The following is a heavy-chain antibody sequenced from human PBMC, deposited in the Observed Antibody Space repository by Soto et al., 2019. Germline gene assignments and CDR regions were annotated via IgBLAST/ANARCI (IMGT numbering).Heavy chain of an antibody. J-gene: IGHJ3*02. Sequence: GGSLRLCCAASGSTFSSYAMSWVRQAPGKGLEWVSAISGSGGSTYYADSVKGRFTISRDNSKNTLYLQMNSLRAEDTAVYYCAKLVEYSGYDGRNSIKYDAFAIWGKRTMVTVS. CDR1: GSTFSSYA. D-gene: IGHD5-12*01. V-gene: IGHV3-23*01. CDR3: AKLVEYSGYDGRNSIKYDAFAI. CDR2: ISGSGGST.